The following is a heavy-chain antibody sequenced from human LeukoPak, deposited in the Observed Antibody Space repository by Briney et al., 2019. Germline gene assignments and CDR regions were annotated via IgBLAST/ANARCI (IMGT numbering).Heavy chain of an antibody. J-gene: IGHJ4*02. CDR1: GFTFETYA. D-gene: IGHD5-12*01. V-gene: IGHV3-23*01. Sequence: PGGSLRLSCAGSGFTFETYAMTWVRQAPGKGLEWVSVIGPRGAVTHYAESVKGRFTISRDNSKNTLYLQMNSLRVEDTAIYFCAKYATGYAPDFDYWGQGTLVTASS. CDR2: IGPRGAVT. CDR3: AKYATGYAPDFDY.